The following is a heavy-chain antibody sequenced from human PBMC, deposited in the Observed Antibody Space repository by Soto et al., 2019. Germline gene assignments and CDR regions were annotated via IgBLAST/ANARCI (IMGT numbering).Heavy chain of an antibody. CDR2: IYYSGST. Sequence: SETLSLTCTVSGGSISSSSYYWGWIRQPPGKGLEWIGSIYYSGSTYYNPSLKSRVTISVDTSKNQFSLKLSSVTAADTAVYYCARHVLVVERFDPWGQGTLVTVPS. CDR1: GGSISSSSYY. CDR3: ARHVLVVERFDP. D-gene: IGHD2-21*01. J-gene: IGHJ5*02. V-gene: IGHV4-39*01.